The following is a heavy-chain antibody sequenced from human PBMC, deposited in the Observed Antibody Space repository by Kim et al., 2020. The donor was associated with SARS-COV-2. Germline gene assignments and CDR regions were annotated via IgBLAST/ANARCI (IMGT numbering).Heavy chain of an antibody. CDR2: INLKNGDT. CDR1: GYTFIDYY. CDR3: ARGGCSSSCHDF. Sequence: ASVKVSCKASGYTFIDYYIQWVRQAPGQGLEWMGRINLKNGDTNTAQRLQGRVTMTRYTSINTVYMELSSLTSDDTAVYYCARGGCSSSCHDFLGQGTLVTVSS. D-gene: IGHD2-2*01. J-gene: IGHJ4*02. V-gene: IGHV1-2*06.